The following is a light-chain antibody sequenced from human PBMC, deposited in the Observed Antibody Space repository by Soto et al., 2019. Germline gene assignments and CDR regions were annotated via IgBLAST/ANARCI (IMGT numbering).Light chain of an antibody. Sequence: EIVLTQSPVTLSLSPGDTATLSCRASESVVRYLAWYQQKPGQAPRLLMYDTSKRATGIPARFSGSGYGRAFTLTISSLEPEDFAVYYCQQRSNWPLTFGGGTKVELK. J-gene: IGKJ4*01. CDR3: QQRSNWPLT. V-gene: IGKV3-11*02. CDR2: DTS. CDR1: ESVVRY.